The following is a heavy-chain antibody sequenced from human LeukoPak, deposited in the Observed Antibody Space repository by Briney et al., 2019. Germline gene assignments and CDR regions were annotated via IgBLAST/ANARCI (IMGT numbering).Heavy chain of an antibody. CDR1: GGTFSSYA. CDR2: IIPILGVA. V-gene: IGHV1-69*04. D-gene: IGHD3-9*01. CDR3: ACDILTGYYLVDY. Sequence: ASVKVSCKASGGTFSSYAISWVRQAPGQGLEWMGRIIPILGVANYAQKFQGRVTITADKSRSTAYMGLSSLRSEDTAVYYCACDILTGYYLVDYWGQGTLVTVSS. J-gene: IGHJ4*02.